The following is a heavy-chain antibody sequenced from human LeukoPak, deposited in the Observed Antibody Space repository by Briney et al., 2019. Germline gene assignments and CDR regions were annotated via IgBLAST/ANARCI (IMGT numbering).Heavy chain of an antibody. J-gene: IGHJ3*02. CDR2: ISSSSTI. V-gene: IGHV3-48*01. Sequence: PGGSLRLSCAASGFTYNTYSMNWVRQAPGKGLEWVSYISSSSTIHYADSVKGRFTISRDNAKNSLYLQMNSLRAEDTAVYYCARDTHYYGSGSPAFDIWGQGTMVTVSS. D-gene: IGHD3-10*01. CDR1: GFTYNTYS. CDR3: ARDTHYYGSGSPAFDI.